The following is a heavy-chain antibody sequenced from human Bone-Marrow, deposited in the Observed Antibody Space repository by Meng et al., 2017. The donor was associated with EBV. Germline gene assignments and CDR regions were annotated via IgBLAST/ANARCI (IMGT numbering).Heavy chain of an antibody. Sequence: QLQLQESGPGLVKPSEXLSLTCTXAGGSISSSSYYWGWIRQPPGKGLEWIGSIYYSGSTYYNPSLKSRVTISVDTSKNQFSLKLSSVTAADTAVYYCARDAPVYGSGSSYSYWGQGTLVTVSS. CDR3: ARDAPVYGSGSSYSY. CDR1: GGSISSSSYY. CDR2: IYYSGST. D-gene: IGHD3-10*01. V-gene: IGHV4-39*07. J-gene: IGHJ4*02.